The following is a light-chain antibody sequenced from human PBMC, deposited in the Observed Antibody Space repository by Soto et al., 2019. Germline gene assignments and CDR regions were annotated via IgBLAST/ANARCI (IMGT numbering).Light chain of an antibody. V-gene: IGKV1-39*01. Sequence: DIQMTQSPSSLSASVGDRVTITCRASQSISNSLNWYQQKPGNAPKVLIYAASNLQSGVPSKFSGSGSGTDFTLTIDRLQPEDFAIYYCQHSSTTPYTFGQGTKLEIK. CDR3: QHSSTTPYT. CDR1: QSISNS. CDR2: AAS. J-gene: IGKJ2*01.